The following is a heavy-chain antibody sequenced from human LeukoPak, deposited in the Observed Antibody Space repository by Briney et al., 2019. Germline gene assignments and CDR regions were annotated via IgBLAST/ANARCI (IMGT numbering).Heavy chain of an antibody. D-gene: IGHD2-21*02. CDR2: IYSGGST. CDR1: GFTFSSYW. CDR3: ASGDCGGDCLYFDY. Sequence: GGSLRLSCAASGFTFSSYWMSWVRQTPGKGLEWVSVIYSGGSTGYAESVKGRFTISRDNSKNTLYLQMNSLRAEDTAVYYCASGDCGGDCLYFDYWGQGTLVTVSS. V-gene: IGHV3-53*01. J-gene: IGHJ4*02.